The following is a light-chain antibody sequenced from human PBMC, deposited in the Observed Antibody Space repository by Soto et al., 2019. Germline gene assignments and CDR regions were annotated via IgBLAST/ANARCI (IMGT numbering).Light chain of an antibody. J-gene: IGLJ2*01. Sequence: QSALTQPASVSGSPGQSITISCTGTSSDVGGYNFVSWYQQHPGKAPKLMIYDVGIRPSGISNRFSGSKSGNTASLTISGLQAEDEADYYCSSYTNSGTLVAFGGGTKVTVL. V-gene: IGLV2-14*03. CDR2: DVG. CDR1: SSDVGGYNF. CDR3: SSYTNSGTLVA.